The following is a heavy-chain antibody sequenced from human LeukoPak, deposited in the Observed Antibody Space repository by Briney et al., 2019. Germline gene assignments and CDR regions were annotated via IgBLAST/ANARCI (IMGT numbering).Heavy chain of an antibody. CDR1: GFTFSSYV. CDR3: AKVGAVGYYFDY. V-gene: IGHV3-23*01. J-gene: IGHJ4*02. CDR2: ISGSGGST. D-gene: IGHD2-15*01. Sequence: PGGSLRLSCAASGFTFSSYVMSWVRQAPGKGLEWVSAISGSGGSTYYADSVKGRFTISRDNSKNTLYLQMNSLRAEDTAVYYCAKVGAVGYYFDYWGQGTLVTVSS.